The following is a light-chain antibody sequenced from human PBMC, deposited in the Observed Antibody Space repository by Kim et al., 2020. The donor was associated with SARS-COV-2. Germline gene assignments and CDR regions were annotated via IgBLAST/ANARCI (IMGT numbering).Light chain of an antibody. V-gene: IGLV6-57*04. CDR2: EDD. CDR3: QSYNRDNVL. Sequence: NFMLTQPHSVSVSPGKTVTISCTRSSGSIDDNYVQWYQQRPGGVPTTVIYEDDQRPSGVSDRFSGSIDNSSNSASLTISGLRTEDEADYYCQSYNRDNVLFGGGTQLTVL. J-gene: IGLJ2*01. CDR1: SGSIDDNY.